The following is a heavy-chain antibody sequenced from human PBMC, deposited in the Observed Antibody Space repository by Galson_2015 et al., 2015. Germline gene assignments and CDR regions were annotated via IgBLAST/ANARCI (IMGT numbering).Heavy chain of an antibody. CDR1: GGSISSGDYY. CDR2: IYYSGST. Sequence: TLSLTCTVSGGSISSGDYYWSWIRQPPGKGLEWIGYIYYSGSTYYNPSLKSRVTISVDTSKNQFSLKLSSVTAADTAVYYCARDRSYCSSTSCYGGNAFDIWGQGTMVTVSS. J-gene: IGHJ3*02. CDR3: ARDRSYCSSTSCYGGNAFDI. D-gene: IGHD2-2*01. V-gene: IGHV4-30-4*01.